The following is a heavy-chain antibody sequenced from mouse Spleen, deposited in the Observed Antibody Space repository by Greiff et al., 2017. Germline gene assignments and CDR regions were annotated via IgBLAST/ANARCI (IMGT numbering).Heavy chain of an antibody. CDR1: GYTFTSYW. D-gene: IGHD4-1*01. V-gene: IGHV1-52*01. J-gene: IGHJ1*01. Sequence: QVQLQQPGAELVRPGSSVKLSCKASGYTFTSYWMHWVKQRPIQGLEWIGNIDPSDSETHYNQKFKDKATLTVDKSSSTAYMQLSSLTSEDSAVYYCARSNWDGYWYVDVWGAGTTVTVSS. CDR2: IDPSDSET. CDR3: ARSNWDGYWYVDV.